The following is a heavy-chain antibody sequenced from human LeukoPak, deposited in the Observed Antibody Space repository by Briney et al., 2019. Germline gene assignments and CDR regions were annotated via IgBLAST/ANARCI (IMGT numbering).Heavy chain of an antibody. CDR1: GVSVSSGSYY. D-gene: IGHD6-19*01. Sequence: SETLSLTCTVSGVSVSSGSYYWSWIRQPPGKGLEWIGYIYYSGSTNYNPSLKSRVTISVDTSKNQFSLKLSSVTAADTAVYYCARGRVGNRYRYSSGWLYFDYWGQGTLVTVSS. J-gene: IGHJ4*02. V-gene: IGHV4-61*01. CDR3: ARGRVGNRYRYSSGWLYFDY. CDR2: IYYSGST.